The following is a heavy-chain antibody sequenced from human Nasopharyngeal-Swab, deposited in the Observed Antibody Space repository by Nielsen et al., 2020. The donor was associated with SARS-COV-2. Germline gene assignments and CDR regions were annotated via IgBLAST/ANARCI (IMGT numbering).Heavy chain of an antibody. D-gene: IGHD2-2*01. V-gene: IGHV4-34*01. J-gene: IGHJ6*02. CDR2: PRHSGSG. Sequence: WIRQPPGKGLEWIGEPRHSGSGNYKPALNSRVSMSVDASKNQFSLKLDSVTAADTAVYYCARGGRHGCSSANRPCAIDVWGQGATVTVSS. CDR3: ARGGRHGCSSANRPCAIDV.